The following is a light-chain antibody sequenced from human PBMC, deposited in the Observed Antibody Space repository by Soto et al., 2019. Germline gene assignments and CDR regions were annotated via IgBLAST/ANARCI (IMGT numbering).Light chain of an antibody. V-gene: IGLV1-40*01. CDR1: SSNIGAGYD. Sequence: QSVLTQPPSVSGAPGKRVTISCTGSSSNIGAGYDVHWYQQLPGTAPKLLIYGTSNRPSGFPDRFSGSKSGTSASLAITGLQAEDEADYYCQSYDSSLSGVVFGGGTKLTVL. CDR2: GTS. J-gene: IGLJ2*01. CDR3: QSYDSSLSGVV.